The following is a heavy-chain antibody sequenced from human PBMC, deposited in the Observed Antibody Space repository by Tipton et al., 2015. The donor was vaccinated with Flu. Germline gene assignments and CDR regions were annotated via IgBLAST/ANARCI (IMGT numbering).Heavy chain of an antibody. D-gene: IGHD2-15*01. V-gene: IGHV3-74*01. Sequence: VQLVQSGGGLIQPGGSLRLSCAASGFTFRSYWMHWVRQAPGKGLVWVSRNNSDGNIISYAGSVRGRLTISRDNAKNTLYLQMNSLRAEDTAVYYCARDRRSFDSGAYYFDYWGQGTLATVSS. CDR2: NNSDGNII. CDR1: GFTFRSYW. CDR3: ARDRRSFDSGAYYFDY. J-gene: IGHJ4*02.